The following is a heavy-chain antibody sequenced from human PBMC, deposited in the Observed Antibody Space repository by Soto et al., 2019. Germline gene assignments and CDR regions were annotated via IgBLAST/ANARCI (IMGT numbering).Heavy chain of an antibody. V-gene: IGHV3-23*01. CDR2: VSIGGST. D-gene: IGHD2-15*01. J-gene: IGHJ4*02. Sequence: VGPLRLSCAASGVTFISYAMCCFLQGPGKGLEWVAVVSIGGSTHYADSVRGRFTISRDNSKNTLSLQMNSLTAEDTAVYFCAKRRGAGGHFDYWGQGALVTVSS. CDR3: AKRRGAGGHFDY. CDR1: GVTFISYA.